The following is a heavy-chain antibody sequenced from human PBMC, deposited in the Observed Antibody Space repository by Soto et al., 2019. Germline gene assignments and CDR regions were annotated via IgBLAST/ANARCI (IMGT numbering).Heavy chain of an antibody. CDR1: GFTFSDYY. CDR2: ISSSSSHT. CDR3: ARMGGHNWKYEYYFDY. D-gene: IGHD1-7*01. J-gene: IGHJ4*02. Sequence: PGGSLRLSCAASGFTFSDYYMSWIRQAPGKGLEWVSYISSSSSHTNYADSVKGRFTISRDNAKNSLYLQMNSLRAEDTAVYYCARMGGHNWKYEYYFDYWGQGTLVTVSS. V-gene: IGHV3-11*06.